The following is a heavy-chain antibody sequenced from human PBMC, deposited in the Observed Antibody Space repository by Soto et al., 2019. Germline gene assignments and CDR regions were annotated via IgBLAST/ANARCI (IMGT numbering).Heavy chain of an antibody. CDR1: GYTFTSYY. CDR3: DP. V-gene: IGHV1-46*01. Sequence: ASVKVSCKASGYTFTSYYMHWVRQAPGQGLEWMGIINPSGGSTSYAQKFQGRVTMTSVTAADTAVYYCARRGVRAAATNWFDPWGQGTLVTVSS. J-gene: IGHJ5*02. D-gene: IGHD6-13*01. CDR2: INPSGGST.